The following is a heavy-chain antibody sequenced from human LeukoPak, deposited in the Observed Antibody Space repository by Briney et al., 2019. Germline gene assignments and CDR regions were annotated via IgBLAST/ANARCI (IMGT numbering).Heavy chain of an antibody. CDR1: GFSFSDSY. J-gene: IGHJ4*02. V-gene: IGHV3-48*02. CDR2: ISSSSGTI. Sequence: GGSLRLSCAASGFSFSDSYMNWLRQAPGRGLEWVSYISSSSGTIYYADSVKGRFTISRDNAKNSLYLQMNRLRDEDTAVYYCARDTTSNWYWINWGQGTLVTVSS. CDR3: ARDTTSNWYWIN. D-gene: IGHD6-13*01.